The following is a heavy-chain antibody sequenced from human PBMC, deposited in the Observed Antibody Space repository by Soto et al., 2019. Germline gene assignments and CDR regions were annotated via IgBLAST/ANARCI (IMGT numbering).Heavy chain of an antibody. D-gene: IGHD3-3*01. CDR3: AAGDYHDTSGYSSDY. Sequence: ASVKVSCKASGYTFTSYAMHWVRQAPGQRLEWMGWINAGNGNTKYSQKFQGRVTITGDTSASTAYMELSSLRSEDTAVYYCAAGDYHDTSGYSSDYWGQGTLVTVSS. CDR2: INAGNGNT. CDR1: GYTFTSYA. J-gene: IGHJ4*02. V-gene: IGHV1-3*01.